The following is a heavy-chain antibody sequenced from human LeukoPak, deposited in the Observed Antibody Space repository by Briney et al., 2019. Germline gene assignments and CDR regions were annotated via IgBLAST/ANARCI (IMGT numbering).Heavy chain of an antibody. CDR3: ARGAGPFDY. D-gene: IGHD6-13*01. CDR2: IYSGGST. Sequence: GGSLRLSCAAPGFTVSSNYMGWVRQAPGKGLEWVSVIYSGGSTYYADSVKGRFTISRDNSKNTLYLQMNSLRAEDTAVYYCARGAGPFDYWGQGTLVTVSS. CDR1: GFTVSSNY. V-gene: IGHV3-53*01. J-gene: IGHJ4*02.